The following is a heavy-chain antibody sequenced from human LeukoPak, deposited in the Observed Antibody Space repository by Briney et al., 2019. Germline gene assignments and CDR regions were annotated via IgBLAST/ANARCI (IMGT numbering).Heavy chain of an antibody. CDR3: ARRGLARGYSGYDAYYFDY. CDR2: IIPIFGTA. Sequence: SVKVSCKASGGTFSSYAISWVRQAPGQGLEWMGGIIPIFGTANYAQKFQGRVTITTDEPTSTAYMELSSLRSEDTAVYYCARRGLARGYSGYDAYYFDYWGQGTLVTVSS. CDR1: GGTFSSYA. V-gene: IGHV1-69*05. D-gene: IGHD5-12*01. J-gene: IGHJ4*02.